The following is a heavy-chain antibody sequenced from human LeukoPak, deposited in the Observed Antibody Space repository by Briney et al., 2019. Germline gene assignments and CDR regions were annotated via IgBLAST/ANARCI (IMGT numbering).Heavy chain of an antibody. Sequence: SETLSLTCTVSGGSISSYYWSWIRQPPGKGLEWIGYIYYSGTTNYNPSLKSRVTISVDTSKNQFSLKLSSVTAADTAVYYCARLEMTTVTNYWGQGTLVTVSS. J-gene: IGHJ4*02. V-gene: IGHV4-59*08. CDR3: ARLEMTTVTNY. D-gene: IGHD4-11*01. CDR2: IYYSGTT. CDR1: GGSISSYY.